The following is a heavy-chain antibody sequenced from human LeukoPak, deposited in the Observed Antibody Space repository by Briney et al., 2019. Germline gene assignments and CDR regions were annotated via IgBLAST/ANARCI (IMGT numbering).Heavy chain of an antibody. CDR2: ISYDGSNK. J-gene: IGHJ4*02. V-gene: IGHV3-30-3*02. CDR3: ASQDYGDYVPDY. Sequence: GGSLRLSCAASGFTFSSYAMHWVRQAPGKGLEWVADISYDGSNKYYADSVKGRFTISRDNSKNTLYLRMNSLRAEDTAVYYCASQDYGDYVPDYWGQGTLVTVSS. CDR1: GFTFSSYA. D-gene: IGHD4-17*01.